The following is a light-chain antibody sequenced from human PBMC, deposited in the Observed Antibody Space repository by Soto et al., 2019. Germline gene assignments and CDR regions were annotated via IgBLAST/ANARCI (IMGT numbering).Light chain of an antibody. J-gene: IGLJ1*01. CDR2: EVS. V-gene: IGLV2-14*01. Sequence: QSALTQPASVSGSPGQSITISCTGTSSDVGGYNYVSWFQHHPAKAPKLIIYEVSYRPSGVSARFSGSKSGDTASLTISGLQAEDEADYYCPAFTNTITRYAFGTGTKLTVL. CDR3: PAFTNTITRYA. CDR1: SSDVGGYNY.